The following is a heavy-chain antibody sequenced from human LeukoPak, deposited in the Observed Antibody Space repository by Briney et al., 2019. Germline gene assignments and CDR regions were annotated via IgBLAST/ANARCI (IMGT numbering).Heavy chain of an antibody. D-gene: IGHD6-13*01. V-gene: IGHV3-23*01. CDR2: ISGGVGST. J-gene: IGHJ4*02. CDR3: AKTLPSSWYSFDY. CDR1: GFTLGSYA. Sequence: GGSLRLSCAASGFTLGSYAMSWVRQAPGKGLEWVSSISGGVGSTYYADSVKGRFTISRDNSKNTLYLQMNSLRAEDTAVYYCAKTLPSSWYSFDYWGQGTLVTVSS.